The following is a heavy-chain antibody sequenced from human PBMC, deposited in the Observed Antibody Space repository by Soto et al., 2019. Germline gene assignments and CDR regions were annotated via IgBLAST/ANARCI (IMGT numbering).Heavy chain of an antibody. V-gene: IGHV3-15*01. D-gene: IGHD7-27*01. Sequence: GGSLRLSCAASGFTFSNAWMSWVRQAPGKGLEWVGRIKSKTDGGTKDYAAPVKARFTISRDDSENTLYLQMNSLKTQSAAVYYFSSGAAHSGDHDAFDIWGQGTMVTVSS. CDR1: GFTFSNAW. J-gene: IGHJ3*02. CDR3: SSGAAHSGDHDAFDI. CDR2: IKSKTDGGTK.